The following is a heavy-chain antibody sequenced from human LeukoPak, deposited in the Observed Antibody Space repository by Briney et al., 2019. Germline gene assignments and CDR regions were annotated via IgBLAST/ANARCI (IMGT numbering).Heavy chain of an antibody. CDR2: IFYGANT. Sequence: PSETLSLTCTVSAGSISSYYWNWIRQVPGKGLEWIGYIFYGANTYYNPSLKDRVTMSMDTSKSQVSLKLTSVTAADTAVYYGASGTIFGVIAPYCFHSWGQGTLVTVSP. CDR1: AGSISSYY. J-gene: IGHJ4*02. V-gene: IGHV4-59*01. D-gene: IGHD3-3*01. CDR3: ASGTIFGVIAPYCFHS.